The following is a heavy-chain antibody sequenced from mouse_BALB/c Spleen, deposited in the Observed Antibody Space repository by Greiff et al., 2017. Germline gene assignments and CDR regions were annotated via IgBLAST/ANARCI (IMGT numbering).Heavy chain of an antibody. V-gene: IGHV14-1*02. CDR2: IYSAIGTT. Sequence: VQLQQSAAELARPGASVKMSCKASGYTFTSYTLHWVTQRPEQGLEWIGRIYSAIGTTKSDPKFQGKATITADTSSNTAYLQLSSLTSEDTAVYYCARAYYRYDWYFDVWGAGTTVTVAS. D-gene: IGHD2-14*01. CDR1: GYTFTSYT. J-gene: IGHJ1*01. CDR3: ARAYYRYDWYFDV.